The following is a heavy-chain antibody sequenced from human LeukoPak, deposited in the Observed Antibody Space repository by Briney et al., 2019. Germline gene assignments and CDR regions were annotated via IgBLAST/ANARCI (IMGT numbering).Heavy chain of an antibody. V-gene: IGHV4-59*01. CDR1: GDSMSSYY. CDR3: ARDGGSAIPFDY. CDR2: IYYSGHT. Sequence: SETLSLTCTVSGDSMSSYYWSWIRRPPGKGLEWIGYIYYSGHTNYNPSLKSRVTISVDTSKNQFSLKMRSVTAADTAVYYCARDGGSAIPFDYWGQGTLVTVSS. J-gene: IGHJ4*02.